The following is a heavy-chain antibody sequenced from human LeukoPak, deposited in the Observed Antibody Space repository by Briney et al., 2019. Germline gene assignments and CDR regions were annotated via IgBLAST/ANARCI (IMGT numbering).Heavy chain of an antibody. V-gene: IGHV4-31*03. Sequence: SQTLSLTCTVSGGSISSGGYYWSWIRQHPGTGLEWIGYIYYSGSTYYNPSLKSRVTISVDKSKNQFSLKLSSVTAADTAVYYCARGIRRGYSYGYDYWGQGTLVTVSS. J-gene: IGHJ4*02. D-gene: IGHD5-18*01. CDR2: IYYSGST. CDR3: ARGIRRGYSYGYDY. CDR1: GGSISSGGYY.